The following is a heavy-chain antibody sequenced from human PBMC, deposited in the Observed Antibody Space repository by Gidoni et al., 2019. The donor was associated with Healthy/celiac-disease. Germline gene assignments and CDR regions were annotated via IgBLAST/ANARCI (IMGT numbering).Heavy chain of an antibody. CDR1: AFPFSSYA. V-gene: IGHV3-23*01. CDR3: AKDLSDFWTTYYFDY. J-gene: IGHJ4*02. CDR2: ISGSGGST. D-gene: IGHD3-3*01. Sequence: EAPLFASGGRLVQPGGSLTLSCAASAFPFSSYAMSWVRQAPGKGLEWVSAISGSGGSTYYADSVKGRFTISRDNSKNTLYLQMNSLRAEDTAVYYCAKDLSDFWTTYYFDYWGQGTLVTVSS.